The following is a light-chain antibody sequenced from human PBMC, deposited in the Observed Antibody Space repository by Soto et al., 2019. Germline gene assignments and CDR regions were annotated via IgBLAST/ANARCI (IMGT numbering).Light chain of an antibody. V-gene: IGLV2-8*01. CDR1: SSDVGGYDY. J-gene: IGLJ1*01. CDR3: SSYAGRTLYV. CDR2: EVT. Sequence: QSVLTQPPSASGTPGQRVTISCTGTSSDVGGYDYVSWYQQRPGKAPKLLIHEVTKRPSGVPDRFSGSKSGNTASLTVSGLQAEDEADYYCSSYAGRTLYVFGTGTKVT.